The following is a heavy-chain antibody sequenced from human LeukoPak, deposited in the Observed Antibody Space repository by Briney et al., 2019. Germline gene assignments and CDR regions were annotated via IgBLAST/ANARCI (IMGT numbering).Heavy chain of an antibody. Sequence: GGSLRLSCAASGFTFSSYSMNWVRQAPGKGLEWVSSISSSSSYIYYADLVKGRFTISRDNAKNSLYLQMNSLRAEDTAVYYCARDSGNYLDAFDIWGQGTMVTVSS. CDR2: ISSSSSYI. V-gene: IGHV3-21*01. D-gene: IGHD1-7*01. CDR3: ARDSGNYLDAFDI. J-gene: IGHJ3*02. CDR1: GFTFSSYS.